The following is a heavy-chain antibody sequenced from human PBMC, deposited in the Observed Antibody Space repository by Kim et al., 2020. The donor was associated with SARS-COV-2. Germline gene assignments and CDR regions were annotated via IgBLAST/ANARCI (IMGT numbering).Heavy chain of an antibody. CDR1: GFTFSSYW. Sequence: GGSLRLSCAASGFTFSSYWMHWVRQAPGKGLVWVSRINSDGSSTSYADSVKGRLTISRDNAKNTLYLQMNSLRAEDTAVYYCASGLIWGSWDYYYYGMDVWGAGTPVTVSS. CDR2: INSDGSST. V-gene: IGHV3-74*01. D-gene: IGHD3-16*01. CDR3: ASGLIWGSWDYYYYGMDV. J-gene: IGHJ6*04.